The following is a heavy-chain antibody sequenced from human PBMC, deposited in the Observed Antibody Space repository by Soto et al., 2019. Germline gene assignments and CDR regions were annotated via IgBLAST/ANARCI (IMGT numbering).Heavy chain of an antibody. Sequence: ASVKVSCKASGYTFTSYAMHWVRQAPGQRLEWMGWINAGNGNTNYAQKLQGRVTMTTDTSTSTAYMELRSLRSDDTAVYYCARVPMVRGVENWFDPWGQGTLVTVSS. CDR3: ARVPMVRGVENWFDP. V-gene: IGHV1-3*01. J-gene: IGHJ5*02. CDR2: INAGNGNT. D-gene: IGHD3-10*01. CDR1: GYTFTSYA.